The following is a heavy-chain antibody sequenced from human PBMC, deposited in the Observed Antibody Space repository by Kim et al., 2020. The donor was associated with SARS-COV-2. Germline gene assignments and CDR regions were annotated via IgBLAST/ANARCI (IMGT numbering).Heavy chain of an antibody. J-gene: IGHJ4*02. CDR2: INPNGGET. CDR1: GYNFNDHY. CDR3: ARDSDPDY. V-gene: IGHV1-2*02. Sequence: ASVKVSCEVSGYNFNDHYIHWVRQAPGQGLEWMGWINPNGGETKYGEKFHGKASMTRDMSTNTAYVELYSLSFDDTAVYYCARDSDPDYWGQGTLVTVSS.